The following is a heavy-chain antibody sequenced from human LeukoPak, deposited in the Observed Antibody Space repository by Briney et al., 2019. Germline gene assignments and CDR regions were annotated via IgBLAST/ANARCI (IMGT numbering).Heavy chain of an antibody. D-gene: IGHD2-15*01. CDR3: ARHSSLTGWFDP. V-gene: IGHV4-4*09. J-gene: IGHJ5*02. CDR2: IYTSGST. Sequence: SETLSLTCTVSGGSISSYYWSWIRQPPGKGLEWIGYIYTSGSTNHNPSLKSRVTISVDTSKNQFSLKLSSVTAADTAVYYCARHSSLTGWFDPWGQGTLVTVSS. CDR1: GGSISSYY.